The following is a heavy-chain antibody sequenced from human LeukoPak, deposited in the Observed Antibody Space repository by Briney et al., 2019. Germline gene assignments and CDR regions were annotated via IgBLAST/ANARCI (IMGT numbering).Heavy chain of an antibody. Sequence: SQTLSLTCTVSGGSISSGSYYWSWIRQPAGKGLEWIGRIYTSGSTNYNPSLKSRVTISVDTSKNQFSLKLSSATAADTAVYYCARDAAYYYDSSGLFDYWGQGTLVTVSS. D-gene: IGHD3-22*01. CDR2: IYTSGST. CDR1: GGSISSGSYY. CDR3: ARDAAYYYDSSGLFDY. J-gene: IGHJ4*02. V-gene: IGHV4-61*02.